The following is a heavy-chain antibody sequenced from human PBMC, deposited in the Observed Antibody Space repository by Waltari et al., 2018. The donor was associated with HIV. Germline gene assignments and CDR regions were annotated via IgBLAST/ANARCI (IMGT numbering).Heavy chain of an antibody. Sequence: QVRLPESGPGLLQPSQTLSLTCTVSGGAISIGDYYCCWIRQPPGKGLGWIGYIYYSGSTYDNPSLKSRVTSSADTSKNKFSLKLSSVTAADTAVYYCARGEDDDSRGYPPNYGGQGTLVTVSS. CDR2: IYYSGST. V-gene: IGHV4-30-4*01. D-gene: IGHD3-22*01. J-gene: IGHJ4*02. CDR3: ARGEDDDSRGYPPNY. CDR1: GGAISIGDYY.